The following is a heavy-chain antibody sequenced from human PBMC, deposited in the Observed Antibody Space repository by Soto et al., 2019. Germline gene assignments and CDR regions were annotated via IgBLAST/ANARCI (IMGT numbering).Heavy chain of an antibody. V-gene: IGHV4-59*08. CDR1: GGSISSYY. CDR3: ARQHSSGWTQYYYYYGMDV. D-gene: IGHD6-19*01. J-gene: IGHJ6*02. Sequence: QVQLQESGPGLVKPSETLSLTCTVSGGSISSYYWSWIRQPPGKGLEWIGYIYYSGSTNYNPSLKSRVTISVDTSKNQSSLKLSSVTAADTAVYYCARQHSSGWTQYYYYYGMDVWGQGTTVTVSS. CDR2: IYYSGST.